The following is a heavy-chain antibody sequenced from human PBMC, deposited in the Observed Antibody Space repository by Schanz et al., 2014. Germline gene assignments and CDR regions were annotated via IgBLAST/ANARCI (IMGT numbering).Heavy chain of an antibody. CDR2: IWYDGSNK. V-gene: IGHV3-33*06. J-gene: IGHJ4*02. CDR3: AKDLISSWSGFDY. CDR1: GFTFSSYG. Sequence: QVQLVESGGGVVQPGRSLRLSCAASGFTFSSYGMHWVRQAPGKGLEWVAIIWYDGSNKYYADSVKGRFTISRDNSKNTLYLLMNSLRAEDTAVYYCAKDLISSWSGFDYWGQGTLVTVSS. D-gene: IGHD6-13*01.